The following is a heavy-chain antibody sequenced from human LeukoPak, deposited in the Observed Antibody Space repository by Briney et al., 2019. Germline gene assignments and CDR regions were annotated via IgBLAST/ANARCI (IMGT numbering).Heavy chain of an antibody. CDR1: GGSISSYY. CDR3: ARDSRDIAAAGSFDY. CDR2: IYYSGST. J-gene: IGHJ4*02. V-gene: IGHV4-59*01. D-gene: IGHD6-13*01. Sequence: PSETLSLTCTVSGGSISSYYWSWIRQPPGKGLEWIGYIYYSGSTNYNPALKSRVTISVDTSKNQFSLKLSSVTAADTAVYYCARDSRDIAAAGSFDYWGQGTLVTVSS.